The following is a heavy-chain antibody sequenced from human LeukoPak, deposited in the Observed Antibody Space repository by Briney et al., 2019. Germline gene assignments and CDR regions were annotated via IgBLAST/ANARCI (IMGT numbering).Heavy chain of an antibody. V-gene: IGHV3-23*01. CDR2: ISGGGGYT. Sequence: GGSLRLSCAASGFTFSSYGMSWVRQAPGKGLEWVSAISGGGGYTYYADSVKGRFTISRDNAKNSLYLQMNSLRAEDTAVYYCARGNYYYYYMDVWGKGTTVTVSS. J-gene: IGHJ6*03. CDR3: ARGNYYYYYMDV. CDR1: GFTFSSYG.